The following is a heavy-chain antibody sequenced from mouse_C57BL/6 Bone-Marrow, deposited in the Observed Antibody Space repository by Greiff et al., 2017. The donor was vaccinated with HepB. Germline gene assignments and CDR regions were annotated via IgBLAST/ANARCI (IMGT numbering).Heavy chain of an antibody. V-gene: IGHV7-3*01. J-gene: IGHJ2*01. Sequence: EVQLVESGGGLVQPGGSLSLSCAASGFTFTDYYMSWVRQPPGKALEWLGFIRNKANGYTTEYSASVKGRFTISRDNSQSILYLQMNALRAEDSATYHCARWGDLLDFDYWGQGTTLTVSS. CDR2: IRNKANGYTT. CDR1: GFTFTDYY. D-gene: IGHD1-1*01. CDR3: ARWGDLLDFDY.